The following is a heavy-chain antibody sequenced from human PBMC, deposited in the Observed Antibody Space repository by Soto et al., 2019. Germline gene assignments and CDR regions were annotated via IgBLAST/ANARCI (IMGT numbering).Heavy chain of an antibody. CDR3: ARETYGDYVGYFDP. J-gene: IGHJ5*02. V-gene: IGHV4-39*07. D-gene: IGHD4-17*01. CDR1: GGSISSTTYY. CDR2: FFIGGNT. Sequence: TGGSISSTTYYWGWMRQPPGKGLEWIASFFIGGNTYYNPSLKSRVTTSVDTSKNQFSLKLSSVTAADTAVYYCARETYGDYVGYFDPWGQGTLVTVSS.